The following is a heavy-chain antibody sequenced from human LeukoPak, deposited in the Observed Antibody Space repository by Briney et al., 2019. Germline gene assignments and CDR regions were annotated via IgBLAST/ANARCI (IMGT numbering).Heavy chain of an antibody. CDR1: GFTFSSYA. V-gene: IGHV3-30*02. D-gene: IGHD6-13*01. CDR3: AKDRTSGYSNTWDFDY. CDR2: IRYDGTSE. J-gene: IGHJ4*02. Sequence: GGSLRLSCAASGFTFSSYAMHWVRQAPGKGLEWVAFIRYDGTSEQYGDSVKGRFTISRDNSKNTLYLQMNSLRVEDMAVYSCAKDRTSGYSNTWDFDYWGQGTLVTVSS.